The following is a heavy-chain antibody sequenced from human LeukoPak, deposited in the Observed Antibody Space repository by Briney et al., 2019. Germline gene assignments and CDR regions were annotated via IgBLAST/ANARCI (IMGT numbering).Heavy chain of an antibody. CDR3: ARDLSGSYYGSDY. J-gene: IGHJ4*02. CDR2: ISSRSSTI. D-gene: IGHD1-26*01. Sequence: GGSLRLSCAASGFTFSSNSMNWVRQAPGKGLEWVSYISSRSSTIYYADSVKGRFTISRDNAKNSLYLQMNSLRAEDTAVYYCARDLSGSYYGSDYWGPGTLVTVSS. V-gene: IGHV3-48*01. CDR1: GFTFSSNS.